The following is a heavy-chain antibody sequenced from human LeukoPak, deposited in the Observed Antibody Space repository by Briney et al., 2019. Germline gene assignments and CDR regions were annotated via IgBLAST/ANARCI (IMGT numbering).Heavy chain of an antibody. J-gene: IGHJ4*02. D-gene: IGHD3-10*01. V-gene: IGHV4-30-2*01. CDR2: IYHSRST. CDR1: GGSISSGGYS. Sequence: HPSQTLSLTCAVSGGSISSGGYSWSWIRQPPGKGRECIGYIYHSRSTYYNPALKSRVTISVARSKNQFSLKLSSVTAEDTAVYYCGRSYMVRGVIIEAFDYWGQGTLVTVSS. CDR3: GRSYMVRGVIIEAFDY.